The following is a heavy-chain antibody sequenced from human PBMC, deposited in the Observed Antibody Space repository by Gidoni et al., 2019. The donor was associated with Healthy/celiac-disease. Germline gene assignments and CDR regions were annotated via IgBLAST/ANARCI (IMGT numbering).Heavy chain of an antibody. J-gene: IGHJ4*02. V-gene: IGHV1-3*01. CDR3: AREGAFLAWLLLGY. Sequence: QVQLVQSGAEVKKPGASVKVSCKASGYTFTRYAMHWVRQAPGQRLEWMGWIIAGTGNTKYSQKFQGRVTITRDTSASTAYMDLSSLRSEDTAVYYCAREGAFLAWLLLGYWGQGTLVTVSS. CDR1: GYTFTRYA. CDR2: IIAGTGNT. D-gene: IGHD3-3*01.